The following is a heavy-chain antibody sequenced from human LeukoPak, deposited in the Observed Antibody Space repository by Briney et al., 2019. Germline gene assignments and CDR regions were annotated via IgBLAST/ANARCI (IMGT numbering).Heavy chain of an antibody. CDR3: ARARSPSSGYLLRDHNWFDP. CDR2: IIPIFGTA. V-gene: IGHV1-69*05. D-gene: IGHD3-22*01. CDR1: GYTFTGYY. Sequence: SVKVSCKASGYTFTGYYMHWVRQAPGQGLEWMGGIIPIFGTANYAQKFQGRVTITTDESTSTAYMELSSLRSEDTAVYYCARARSPSSGYLLRDHNWFDPWGQGTLVTVSS. J-gene: IGHJ5*02.